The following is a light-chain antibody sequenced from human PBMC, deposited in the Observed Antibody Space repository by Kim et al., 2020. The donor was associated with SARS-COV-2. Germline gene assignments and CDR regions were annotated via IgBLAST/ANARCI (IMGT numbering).Light chain of an antibody. CDR3: QQYGEPART. V-gene: IGKV3-20*01. CDR1: HSVRSNY. J-gene: IGKJ1*01. Sequence: PGESAPLSCRANHSVRSNYVAWYQQKPDQAPRLLNCTASTSAAGIPDRISGSGSGTFFTLTSSRLEPGDFAEYYYQQYGEPARTFGQGTKVEIK. CDR2: TAS.